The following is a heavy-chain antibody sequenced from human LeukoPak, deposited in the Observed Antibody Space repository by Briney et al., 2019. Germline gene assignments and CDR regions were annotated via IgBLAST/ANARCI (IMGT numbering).Heavy chain of an antibody. CDR3: AKDSGGSSVAVAGYYYYGMDV. CDR2: ISWNSGSI. D-gene: IGHD6-19*01. CDR1: GFTFDDYA. Sequence: GGSLRLSCAASGFTFDDYAMHWVRQAPGKGLEWVSGISWNSGSIGYADSVKGRFTISRDIAKNSLYLQMNSLRAEDTALYYCAKDSGGSSVAVAGYYYYGMDVWGQGTTVTVSS. J-gene: IGHJ6*02. V-gene: IGHV3-9*01.